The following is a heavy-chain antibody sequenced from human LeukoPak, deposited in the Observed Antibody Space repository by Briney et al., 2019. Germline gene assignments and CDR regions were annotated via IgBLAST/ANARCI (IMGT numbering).Heavy chain of an antibody. CDR1: GFTFSSYA. Sequence: GGSLRLSCAASGFTFSSYAVTWVRQAPGKGLEWASEITGSGGSTYYADSVKGRFTISRDNSRNTLYLQMNSLRAEDTAVYYCARELFDFDYWGQGTLVTVSS. J-gene: IGHJ4*02. D-gene: IGHD3-10*01. V-gene: IGHV3-23*01. CDR2: ITGSGGST. CDR3: ARELFDFDY.